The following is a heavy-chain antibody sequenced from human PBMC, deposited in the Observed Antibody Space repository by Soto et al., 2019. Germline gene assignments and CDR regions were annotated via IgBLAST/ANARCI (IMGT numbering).Heavy chain of an antibody. D-gene: IGHD1-1*01. J-gene: IGHJ5*02. V-gene: IGHV4-4*07. CDR1: GASISGFY. CDR2: IYATGTT. CDR3: VRDGTKTLRDWFDP. Sequence: KPSETLSLTCTVSGASISGFYWSWIRKSAGKGLEWIGRIYATGTTDYNPSHKSRVMMSVDTSKKQFSLKLRSVTAADTAVYYCVRDGTKTLRDWFDPWGQGISVTVSS.